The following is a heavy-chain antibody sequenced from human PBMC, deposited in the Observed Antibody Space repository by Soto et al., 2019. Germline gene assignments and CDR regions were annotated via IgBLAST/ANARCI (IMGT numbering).Heavy chain of an antibody. V-gene: IGHV3-30*18. CDR2: ISYDGSNK. Sequence: QVQLVESGGGVVQPGRSLRLSCAAYGFTFSSYGMHWVRQAPGKGLEWVAVISYDGSNKYYADSVKGRFTISRDNSKNTLYLQMNSLRAEDTAVYYCAKDRSYYDSSGPMGFYFDYWGQGTLVTVSS. D-gene: IGHD3-22*01. J-gene: IGHJ4*02. CDR1: GFTFSSYG. CDR3: AKDRSYYDSSGPMGFYFDY.